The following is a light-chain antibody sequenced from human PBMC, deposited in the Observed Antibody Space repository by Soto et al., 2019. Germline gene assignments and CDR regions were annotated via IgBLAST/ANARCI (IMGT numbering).Light chain of an antibody. CDR1: QSVSSN. J-gene: IGKJ2*01. Sequence: EIVMTQSPATLSVSPGERATLSCRASQSVSSNLAWYQQKPGQAPRLLIYGVSTRATGIPARFSGSGSGTEVTLTISSLQSEDFAVYYWQQYNNWPPITFGQGTKLEIK. V-gene: IGKV3-15*01. CDR3: QQYNNWPPIT. CDR2: GVS.